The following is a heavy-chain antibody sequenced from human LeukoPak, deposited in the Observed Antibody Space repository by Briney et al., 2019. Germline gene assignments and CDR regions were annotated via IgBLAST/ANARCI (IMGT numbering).Heavy chain of an antibody. CDR2: IIPIFGTA. CDR3: AREGLRGYSGYGDDY. CDR1: GYTFTSYA. D-gene: IGHD5-12*01. J-gene: IGHJ4*02. V-gene: IGHV1-69*13. Sequence: SVKVSCKASGYTFTSYAISWVRQAPGQGLEWMGGIIPIFGTANYAQKFQDRVTITADESTSTAYMELSSLRSEDTAVYYCAREGLRGYSGYGDDYWGQGTLVTVSS.